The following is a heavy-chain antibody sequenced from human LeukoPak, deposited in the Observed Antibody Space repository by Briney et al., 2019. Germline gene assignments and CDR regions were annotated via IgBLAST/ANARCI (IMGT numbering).Heavy chain of an antibody. V-gene: IGHV3-23*01. CDR1: GFTFSSYA. CDR2: ISGSGGST. D-gene: IGHD3-22*01. Sequence: GGSLRLSCAASGFTFSSYAMSWVRQAPGKGLEWVSAISGSGGSTYYADSVKGRFTISRDNSKNTLYLQMNSLRAEDTAVYYCAKESRYYYDSSGSPSTLDYWGQGTLVTVSS. J-gene: IGHJ4*02. CDR3: AKESRYYYDSSGSPSTLDY.